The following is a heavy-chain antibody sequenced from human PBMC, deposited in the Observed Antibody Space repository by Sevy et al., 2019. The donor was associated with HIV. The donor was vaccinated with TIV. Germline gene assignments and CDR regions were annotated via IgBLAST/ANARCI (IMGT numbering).Heavy chain of an antibody. CDR3: ARDLPPSATTVAHSDY. Sequence: GGSLRLSCAASGFTFCSYEMNWVRQAPGKGLEWVSYISNTGSDIYYSDSVKGRFTISRDNAKNSLYLQMNSLRAEDTAVYYCARDLPPSATTVAHSDYWGRGTLVTVSS. D-gene: IGHD4-17*01. J-gene: IGHJ4*02. CDR2: ISNTGSDI. CDR1: GFTFCSYE. V-gene: IGHV3-48*03.